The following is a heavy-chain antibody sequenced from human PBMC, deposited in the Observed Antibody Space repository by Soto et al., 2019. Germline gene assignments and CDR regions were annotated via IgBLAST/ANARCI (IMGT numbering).Heavy chain of an antibody. CDR1: GFTFSGYS. V-gene: IGHV3-48*02. CDR2: ISGSGSIK. CDR3: TRDWGIPFGGGGAWYVGSMDV. D-gene: IGHD3-16*01. J-gene: IGHJ6*02. Sequence: EVFLVESGGDLAQPGGSLRLSCAASGFTFSGYSFNWVRQAPGKGLEWVSYISGSGSIKYYADSMKGRFTISRDNAKNSLYLQRNSRRDEDTAIYYCTRDWGIPFGGGGAWYVGSMDVWGQGTTVAVSS.